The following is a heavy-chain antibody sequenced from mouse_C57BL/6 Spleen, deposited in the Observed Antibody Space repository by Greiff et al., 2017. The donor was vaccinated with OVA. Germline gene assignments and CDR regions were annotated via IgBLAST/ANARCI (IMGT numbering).Heavy chain of an antibody. CDR3: ARHEETHYYGSSYGYFDV. CDR2: FYPGSGSI. Sequence: QVQLKESGAELVKPGASVKLSCKASGYTFTEYTIHWVKQRSGQGLEWIGWFYPGSGSIKYNEKFKDKATLTADKSSSTVYMELSRLTSEDSAVYFCARHEETHYYGSSYGYFDVWGTGTTVTVSS. J-gene: IGHJ1*03. D-gene: IGHD1-1*01. V-gene: IGHV1-62-2*01. CDR1: GYTFTEYT.